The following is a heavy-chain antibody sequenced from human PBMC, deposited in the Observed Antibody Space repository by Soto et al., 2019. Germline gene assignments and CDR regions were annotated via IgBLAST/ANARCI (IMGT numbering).Heavy chain of an antibody. D-gene: IGHD3-3*01. J-gene: IGHJ4*02. CDR2: ISGSGGST. Sequence: GGSLRLSCAASGFTFSSYAMSWVRQAPGKGLEWVSAISGSGGSTYYADSVKGRFTISRDNSKNTLYLQMNRLRAEDTAVYYCAKDPARAATYYDFWSGYYFDYWGQGTLVTVSS. V-gene: IGHV3-23*01. CDR3: AKDPARAATYYDFWSGYYFDY. CDR1: GFTFSSYA.